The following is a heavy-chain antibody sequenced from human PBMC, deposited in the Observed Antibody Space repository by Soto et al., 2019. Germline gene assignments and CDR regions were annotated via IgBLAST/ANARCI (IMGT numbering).Heavy chain of an antibody. D-gene: IGHD4-4*01. CDR2: ISGSGGST. J-gene: IGHJ6*02. V-gene: IGHV3-23*01. CDR1: GFTFSSYA. CDR3: ATQRDSNQYYYGMDV. Sequence: GGSLRLSCAASGFTFSSYAVSWVRQAPGKGLQWVSVISGSGGSTYYADSVKGRFTISRDNSENTLYLQMNSLRAEDTAVYYCATQRDSNQYYYGMDVWGQGTTVTVSS.